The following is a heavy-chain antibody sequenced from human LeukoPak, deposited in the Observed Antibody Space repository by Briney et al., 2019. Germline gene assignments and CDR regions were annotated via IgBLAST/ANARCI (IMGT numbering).Heavy chain of an antibody. V-gene: IGHV4-59*01. CDR3: ARDRSGGYNWFDP. CDR2: IYYSGST. J-gene: IGHJ5*02. CDR1: GGSISSYY. D-gene: IGHD2-15*01. Sequence: SETLSLTCTVSGGSISSYYWSWIRQPPGKGLEWIGYIYYSGSTNYNPSLKSRVTVSVDTSKNQFSLKLSSVTAADTAIYYCARDRSGGYNWFDPWGQGTLVTVSS.